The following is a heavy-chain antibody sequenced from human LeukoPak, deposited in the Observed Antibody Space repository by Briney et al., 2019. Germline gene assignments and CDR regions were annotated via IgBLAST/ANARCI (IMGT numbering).Heavy chain of an antibody. CDR1: GGSISSYY. Sequence: PSETLSLTCTVSGGSISSYYWSWIRQPAGKGLEWIGRIYTSGSTNYNPSLKSRVSMSVDTSKNQFSLKLSSVTAADTAVYYCARAPRGYGSGSYTHWGQGTLVTVSS. J-gene: IGHJ4*02. D-gene: IGHD3-10*01. V-gene: IGHV4-4*07. CDR2: IYTSGST. CDR3: ARAPRGYGSGSYTH.